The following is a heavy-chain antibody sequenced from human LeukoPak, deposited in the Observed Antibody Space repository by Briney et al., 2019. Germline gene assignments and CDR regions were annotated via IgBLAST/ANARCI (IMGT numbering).Heavy chain of an antibody. V-gene: IGHV1-18*01. D-gene: IGHD6-13*01. CDR2: ISAYNGNT. CDR3: ARVLPRRAGGGGWFDP. Sequence: ASVKVSSKASGYTFTSYGISWVRQAPGQGPAWMGWISAYNGNTNYAQKLQGRVTMTTDTSTSTAYMELRSLRSDDTAVYYCARVLPRRAGGGGWFDPWGQGTLVTVSS. CDR1: GYTFTSYG. J-gene: IGHJ5*02.